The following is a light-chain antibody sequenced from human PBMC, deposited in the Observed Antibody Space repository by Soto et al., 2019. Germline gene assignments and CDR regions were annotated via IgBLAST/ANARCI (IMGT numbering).Light chain of an antibody. Sequence: EIVLTQSPGTLSLSPGERATLSCRASQSVSSTYLAWYQQKPGQAPRLLIYGASSGATGIPDRFSGSGSGTDFPLTISRLEPKVFAVYYCKLYGRSRRYPLGRGTKLEIK. CDR3: KLYGRSRRYP. CDR2: GAS. V-gene: IGKV3-20*01. CDR1: QSVSSTY. J-gene: IGKJ2*01.